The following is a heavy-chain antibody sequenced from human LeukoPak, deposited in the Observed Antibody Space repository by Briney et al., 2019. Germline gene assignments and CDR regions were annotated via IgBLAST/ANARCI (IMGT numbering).Heavy chain of an antibody. CDR1: VGSISIYY. J-gene: IGHJ6*02. CDR2: IYYRGNT. D-gene: IGHD1-14*01. Sequence: SETLSLICTVSVGSISIYYWICLRQPPGKGLEGIGYIYYRGNTIYNPSLKSRVPLPLDTSKNQFSLKLSSVTAADTAMYYCARHRAGPIALAKTPNAYYYGMDVWGQGTTVTVSS. CDR3: ARHRAGPIALAKTPNAYYYGMDV. V-gene: IGHV4-59*08.